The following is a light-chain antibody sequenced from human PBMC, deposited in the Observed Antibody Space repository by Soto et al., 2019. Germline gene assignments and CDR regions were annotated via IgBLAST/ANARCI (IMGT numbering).Light chain of an antibody. CDR1: QSISSW. CDR2: DAS. Sequence: DIKMTQSPSTLSASVGDRVTLACRASQSISSWLAWYQQKPGKPPKFLIYDASTLQSGVPSRFSGSGSGTEFTLTINSLQPEDFATYYCQQLKSYPITFGQGTRLEIK. J-gene: IGKJ5*01. V-gene: IGKV1-5*01. CDR3: QQLKSYPIT.